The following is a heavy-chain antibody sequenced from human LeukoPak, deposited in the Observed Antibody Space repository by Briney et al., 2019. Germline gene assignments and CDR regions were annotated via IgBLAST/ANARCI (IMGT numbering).Heavy chain of an antibody. CDR3: ARGKYSFDY. J-gene: IGHJ4*02. V-gene: IGHV3-11*01. CDR1: GFTFSSYC. CDR2: ISSSGSTI. Sequence: GGSLRLSCAASGFTFSSYCMSWIRKATGKGLEYISYISSSGSTIYYADSVKGRFTLSRDNAKNSLSLEMNSLRAEDTAVYYRARGKYSFDYWGQGTLVTVSS.